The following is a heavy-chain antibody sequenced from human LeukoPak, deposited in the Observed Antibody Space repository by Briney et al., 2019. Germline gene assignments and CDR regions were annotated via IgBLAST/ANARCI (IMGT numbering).Heavy chain of an antibody. V-gene: IGHV3-33*06. J-gene: IGHJ6*03. CDR3: AKDGPQFCSSSSCYHYYMDV. D-gene: IGHD2-2*01. Sequence: GGSLRLSCAASGFIFSSYGMHWVRQAPGKGLEWVAVIWYDGRNEYYADSVKGRFTISRDNSKNTLYLQMNSLRAEDTAVYYCAKDGPQFCSSSSCYHYYMDVWGKGTTVTASS. CDR2: IWYDGRNE. CDR1: GFIFSSYG.